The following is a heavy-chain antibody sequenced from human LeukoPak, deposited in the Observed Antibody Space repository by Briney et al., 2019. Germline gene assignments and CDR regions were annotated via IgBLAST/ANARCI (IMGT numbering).Heavy chain of an antibody. J-gene: IGHJ4*02. CDR2: INHSGST. Sequence: KPSETLSLTCAVYGGPFSGYYWSWLRQPPGKGLEWIGEINHSGSTNYNPSLKSRVTISVDTSKNQFSLKLSSVTAGDTAVYYCARRGWVLSDGVPSYYFDYWGQGTLVTVSS. CDR3: ARRGWVLSDGVPSYYFDY. V-gene: IGHV4-34*01. D-gene: IGHD2-2*03. CDR1: GGPFSGYY.